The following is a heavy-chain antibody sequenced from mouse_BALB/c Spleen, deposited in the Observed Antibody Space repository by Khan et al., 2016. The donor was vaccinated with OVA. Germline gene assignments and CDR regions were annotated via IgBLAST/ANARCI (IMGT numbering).Heavy chain of an antibody. CDR3: VRDGAYHRNDGWFAY. V-gene: IGHV1-4*01. J-gene: IGHJ3*01. CDR2: INPSNGYT. Sequence: QVQLKQSGAELARPGASVKMSCKASGYTFTIYTIHWIKLRPGQGLEWIGFINPSNGYTNYNQKFKDKATLTADKSSSTGDMQLSSLTSDDSAVYNCVRDGAYHRNDGWFAYWGQGTLVTVSA. CDR1: GYTFTIYT. D-gene: IGHD2-14*01.